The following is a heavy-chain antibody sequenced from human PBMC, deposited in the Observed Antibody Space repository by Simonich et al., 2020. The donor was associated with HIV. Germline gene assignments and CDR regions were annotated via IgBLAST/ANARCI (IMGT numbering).Heavy chain of an antibody. CDR3: ARNGIAARPDTSEVDY. V-gene: IGHV4-34*01. D-gene: IGHD6-6*01. CDR2: INNRGSI. J-gene: IGHJ4*02. Sequence: QVQLQQWGAGLLKPSETLSLTCAVYGGSFSGYYWRWIRQPPGKGLEWFAKINNRGSINYNPSRKSRVTISVDTAKSQFSLKVGSVTAADTAVYYCARNGIAARPDTSEVDYWGQGTLVTVSS. CDR1: GGSFSGYY.